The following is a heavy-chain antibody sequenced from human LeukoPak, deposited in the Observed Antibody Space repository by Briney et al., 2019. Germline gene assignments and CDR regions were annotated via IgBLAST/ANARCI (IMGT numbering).Heavy chain of an antibody. V-gene: IGHV3-33*03. CDR1: GFTFSSYG. CDR2: MWSNESHK. CDR3: VKSGGYATAIRYFDL. J-gene: IGHJ2*01. Sequence: PGTSLRLSCAASGFTFSSYGMHWIRQRPGKGLEWVTVMWSNESHKYYADSVKGRFTISRDNAKNSLYLQMDSLRTEDTALYYCVKSGGYATAIRYFDLWGRGTLVTVSS. D-gene: IGHD2-21*02.